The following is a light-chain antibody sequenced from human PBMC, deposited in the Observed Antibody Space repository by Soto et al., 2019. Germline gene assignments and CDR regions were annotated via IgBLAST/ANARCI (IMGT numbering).Light chain of an antibody. CDR3: SSYSSSSTYV. CDR1: SSDIGYYNY. V-gene: IGLV2-14*01. J-gene: IGLJ1*01. Sequence: QSVLTQPASVSGSPGQSITISCTGTSSDIGYYNYVSWYQQYPGKAPKLMIYEVSHRPSGVSNRFSGSKSGYTASLTISGLQAEDEADYYCSSYSSSSTYVFGTGTKVTVL. CDR2: EVS.